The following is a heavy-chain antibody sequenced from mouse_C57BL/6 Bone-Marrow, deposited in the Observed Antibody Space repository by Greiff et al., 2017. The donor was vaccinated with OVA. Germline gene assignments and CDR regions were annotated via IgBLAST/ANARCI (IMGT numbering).Heavy chain of an antibody. V-gene: IGHV10-1*01. CDR2: IRSKSNNYAT. CDR3: VRGLLRAWFAY. D-gene: IGHD2-3*01. CDR1: GFSFNTYA. Sequence: DVKLQESGGGLVQPKGSLKLSCAASGFSFNTYAMNWVRQAPGKGLEWVARIRSKSNNYATYYADSVKDRFTISRDDSESMLYLQMNNLKTEDTAMYYCVRGLLRAWFAYWGQGTLVTVSA. J-gene: IGHJ3*01.